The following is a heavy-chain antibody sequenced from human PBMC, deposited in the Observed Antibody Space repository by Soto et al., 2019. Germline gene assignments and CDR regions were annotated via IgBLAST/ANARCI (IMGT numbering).Heavy chain of an antibody. Sequence: PGGSLRLSCAASGFTFSTYDMHWVRQVTGRGLEWVSYVGKAGDTYYADSVKGRFTISRENAKNSLYLQMNSLRAGDTAIYYCVRDPAGWGMDVWGQGTTVTVSS. CDR2: VGKAGDT. V-gene: IGHV3-13*04. J-gene: IGHJ6*02. D-gene: IGHD1-1*01. CDR1: GFTFSTYD. CDR3: VRDPAGWGMDV.